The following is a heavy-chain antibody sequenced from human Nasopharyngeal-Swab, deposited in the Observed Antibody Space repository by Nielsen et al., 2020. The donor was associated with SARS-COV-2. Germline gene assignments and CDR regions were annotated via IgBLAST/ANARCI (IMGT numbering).Heavy chain of an antibody. CDR3: AKGEVEYYYYGMDV. Sequence: GEPLKISCAASGFTFDDYAMYWVRQVPGNGLEWVSLISGDGDSTYYADSVKGRFTISRDNSKSSLYLQMNSLRTEDTALYYCAKGEVEYYYYGMDVWGQGTTVTVSS. J-gene: IGHJ6*02. CDR1: GFTFDDYA. CDR2: ISGDGDST. V-gene: IGHV3-43*02.